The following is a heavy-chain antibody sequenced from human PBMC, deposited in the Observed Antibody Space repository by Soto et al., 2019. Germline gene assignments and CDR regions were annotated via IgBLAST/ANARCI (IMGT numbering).Heavy chain of an antibody. CDR2: INPKNGAT. CDR1: GYTFIGYY. Sequence: QVHLAQSGAEVRKPGTSVKVSCKASGYTFIGYYMNWVRQAPGQGLEWMAWINPKNGATVFDPKFEGRITMPRETSVSTAYMELSRLNFDDTAMYYCVRGPFGDAPFDFWGPGTMVTVSS. V-gene: IGHV1-2*02. J-gene: IGHJ3*01. D-gene: IGHD2-8*01. CDR3: VRGPFGDAPFDF.